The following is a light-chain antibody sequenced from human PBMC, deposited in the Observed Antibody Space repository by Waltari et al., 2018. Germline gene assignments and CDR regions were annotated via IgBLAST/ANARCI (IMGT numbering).Light chain of an antibody. J-gene: IGKJ1*01. CDR3: QHYLRLPAT. Sequence: EIVLTQSPGTLSLSTGERATLACRASQSVSRALAWYQQKPGQAPRLLIYGASNRATCIPDRFRCSGSGTDFSPTISSLEPEDFAVYYCQHYLRLPATFGQGTKVEIK. CDR2: GAS. CDR1: QSVSRA. V-gene: IGKV3-20*01.